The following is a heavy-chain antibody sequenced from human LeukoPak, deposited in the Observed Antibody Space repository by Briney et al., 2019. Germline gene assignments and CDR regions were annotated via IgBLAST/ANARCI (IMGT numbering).Heavy chain of an antibody. CDR3: ARDAEDSSGYFLYYFDY. D-gene: IGHD3-22*01. Sequence: GGSLRLSCAASGFTFSSYAMHWVRQAPGKGLEWVAVISYDGSNKYYADSVKGRFTISRDNSKNTLYLQMNSLRAEDTAVYYCARDAEDSSGYFLYYFDYWGQGTLVTVSS. V-gene: IGHV3-30-3*01. CDR2: ISYDGSNK. J-gene: IGHJ4*02. CDR1: GFTFSSYA.